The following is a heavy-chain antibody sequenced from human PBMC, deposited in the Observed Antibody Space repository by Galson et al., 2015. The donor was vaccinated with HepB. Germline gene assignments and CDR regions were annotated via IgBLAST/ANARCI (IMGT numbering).Heavy chain of an antibody. V-gene: IGHV1-24*01. CDR2: FDPENGET. D-gene: IGHD3-10*01. Sequence: SVKVSCKVSGYTLTDLSMHWVRQAPGKGLEWMGGFDPENGETIYAQKFQGRVTMTEDTSTDTAYMELSSLRSEDTAVYYCATSPNSGSYRYYYGMDVWGQGTTVTVSS. J-gene: IGHJ6*02. CDR3: ATSPNSGSYRYYYGMDV. CDR1: GYTLTDLS.